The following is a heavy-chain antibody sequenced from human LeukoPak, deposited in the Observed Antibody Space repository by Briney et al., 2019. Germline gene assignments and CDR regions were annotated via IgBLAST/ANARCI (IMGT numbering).Heavy chain of an antibody. Sequence: PSETLSLTCAASGGSISSHFWSWLRQPPGTGLEWIGHIYGGSTNYNPSLKSRLTISVDTSKNQFSLTLSSVTAADTAVYYCARLVHSIYSYGYSAGVDVWGQGTTVTVSS. D-gene: IGHD3-22*01. V-gene: IGHV4-59*08. J-gene: IGHJ6*02. CDR2: IYGGST. CDR1: GGSISSHF. CDR3: ARLVHSIYSYGYSAGVDV.